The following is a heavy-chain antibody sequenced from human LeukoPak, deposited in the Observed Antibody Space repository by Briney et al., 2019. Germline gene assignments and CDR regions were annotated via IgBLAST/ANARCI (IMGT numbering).Heavy chain of an antibody. D-gene: IGHD5-12*01. CDR2: ISAYNGNT. V-gene: IGHV1-18*01. CDR1: GYTFTIYA. Sequence: GASVKLSCKASGYTFTIYAIPWVRQASGQGLEWMGWISAYNGNTNYAQKLQGRVTMTTDTSTRTAYVELRSLRSDDTAVYYCARDEERGDISHGYWGQGTLVTVSS. CDR3: ARDEERGDISHGY. J-gene: IGHJ4*02.